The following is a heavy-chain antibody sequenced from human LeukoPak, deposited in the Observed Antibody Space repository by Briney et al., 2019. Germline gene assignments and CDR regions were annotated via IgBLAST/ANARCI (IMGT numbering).Heavy chain of an antibody. CDR1: GYTFTSYG. V-gene: IGHV1-18*01. D-gene: IGHD3-22*01. CDR2: ISAYNGNT. J-gene: IGHJ5*02. CDR3: ATVLRDDSSGYHT. Sequence: ASVKVSCKASGYTFTSYGISWVRQAPGQGLEWMGWISAYNGNTNYAQKLQGRVTMTTDTSTSTAYMEPRSLRSDDTAVYYCATVLRDDSSGYHTWGQGTLVTVSS.